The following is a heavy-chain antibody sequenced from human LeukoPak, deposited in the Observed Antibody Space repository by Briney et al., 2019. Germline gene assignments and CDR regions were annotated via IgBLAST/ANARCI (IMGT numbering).Heavy chain of an antibody. J-gene: IGHJ4*02. CDR1: GYTFTGYY. CDR2: INPNSGGT. Sequence: ASVKVSCKASGYTFTGYYMHWVRQAPGQGLEWMGRINPNSGGTNYAQKFQGRVTMTRDTPISTAYMELSRLRSDDTAVYYCARSRGPRTTVTTTGYWGQGTLVTVSS. CDR3: ARSRGPRTTVTTTGY. V-gene: IGHV1-2*06. D-gene: IGHD4-17*01.